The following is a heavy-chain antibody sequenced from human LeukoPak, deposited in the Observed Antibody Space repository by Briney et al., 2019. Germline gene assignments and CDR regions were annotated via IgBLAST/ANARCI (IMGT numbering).Heavy chain of an antibody. D-gene: IGHD2-21*02. Sequence: SETLSLTCTVSGGSISSYYWSWIRQPPGKGLEWIGYIYYSGSTNYNPSLKSRVTISVDTSKNQFSLKLSSVTAAVTAVCYCARGVVVVTAIVPDAFDVWGQGTMVTVSS. V-gene: IGHV4-59*12. CDR2: IYYSGST. CDR3: ARGVVVVTAIVPDAFDV. J-gene: IGHJ3*01. CDR1: GGSISSYY.